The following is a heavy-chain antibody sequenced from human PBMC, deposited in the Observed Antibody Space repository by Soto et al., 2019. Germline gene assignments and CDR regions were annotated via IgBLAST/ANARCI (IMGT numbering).Heavy chain of an antibody. CDR2: MNPNSGNT. D-gene: IGHD6-19*01. J-gene: IGHJ4*02. CDR3: ARERAVAGFDY. V-gene: IGHV1-8*01. CDR1: GYTFTNYD. Sequence: QVQLVQSGAEVKKPGASVKVSCKASGYTFTNYDINWVRQATGQGPEYMGWMNPNSGNTGYAQKFQGRVTMTRNISISTAYMELSSLRSEDTAVYYCARERAVAGFDYWGQGTLVTVSS.